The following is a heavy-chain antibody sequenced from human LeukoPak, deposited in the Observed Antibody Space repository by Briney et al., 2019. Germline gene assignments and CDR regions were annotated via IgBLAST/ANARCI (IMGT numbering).Heavy chain of an antibody. D-gene: IGHD6-19*01. J-gene: IGHJ5*02. V-gene: IGHV1-8*03. CDR1: GYTFTTYD. Sequence: EASVRVSCKASGYTFTTYDINWVRQATGQGLEGMGWLNPNNGNTGYAQKFQGRVTITRNTSINTAYMELSSLRSEDTAVYYCARMTVSGRDNWFDPWGQGTLVTVSS. CDR2: LNPNNGNT. CDR3: ARMTVSGRDNWFDP.